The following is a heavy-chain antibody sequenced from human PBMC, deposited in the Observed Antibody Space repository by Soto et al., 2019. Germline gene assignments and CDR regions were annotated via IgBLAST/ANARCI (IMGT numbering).Heavy chain of an antibody. CDR1: GGSFSGYY. J-gene: IGHJ4*02. CDR2: INHSGST. D-gene: IGHD3-10*01. CDR3: ARGPVAMVRGVIINVLYDY. Sequence: SETLSLTCAVYGGSFSGYYWSWIRQPPGKGLEWIGEINHSGSTNYNPSLKSRVTISVDTSKNQFSLKLSSVTAADTAVYYCARGPVAMVRGVIINVLYDYWGQGTLVTVSS. V-gene: IGHV4-34*01.